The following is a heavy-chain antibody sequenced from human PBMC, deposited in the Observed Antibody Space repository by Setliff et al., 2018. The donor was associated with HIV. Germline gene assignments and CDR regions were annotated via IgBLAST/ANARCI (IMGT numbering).Heavy chain of an antibody. Sequence: ASVKVSCKASGYTFTTFRINWVRQAPGQGLEWMGWITPFNGRTNYAQRFQGRVTMTTDTSTTTAYMELRSLTSDDTAVYYCAREVFSGWRIFDIWGHGTMVTVSS. D-gene: IGHD6-19*01. CDR1: GYTFTTFR. CDR2: ITPFNGRT. CDR3: AREVFSGWRIFDI. J-gene: IGHJ3*02. V-gene: IGHV1-18*01.